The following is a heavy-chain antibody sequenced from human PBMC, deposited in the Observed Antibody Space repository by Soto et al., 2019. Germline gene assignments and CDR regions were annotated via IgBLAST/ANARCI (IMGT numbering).Heavy chain of an antibody. V-gene: IGHV3-23*01. Sequence: PGGSLRLSCAVSGFSFSGYAMAWVRQAPGKGLEWVSGISGSGATTYYADSVKGRCTISRDNSKNTLSLQVNRLSAEDTAVYYCAKAGGGYTKWHFDSWGHGSLVTVSS. J-gene: IGHJ4*01. CDR3: AKAGGGYTKWHFDS. CDR2: ISGSGATT. D-gene: IGHD5-12*01. CDR1: GFSFSGYA.